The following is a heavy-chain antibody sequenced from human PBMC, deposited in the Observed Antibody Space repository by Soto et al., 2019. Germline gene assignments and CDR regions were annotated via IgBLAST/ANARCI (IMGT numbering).Heavy chain of an antibody. CDR2: ISSSSSTI. CDR3: ASARVKLRSLPNSWVDP. D-gene: IGHD4-17*01. V-gene: IGHV3-48*02. CDR1: GFTFSSYS. Sequence: EVQLVESGGGLVQPGGSLRLSCAASGFTFSSYSMNWVRQAPGKGLEWVSYISSSSSTIYYADSVKGRFTISRDNAKNSLYLQMNSLRDEDTAVYYCASARVKLRSLPNSWVDPWGQGTMVTVSS. J-gene: IGHJ5*02.